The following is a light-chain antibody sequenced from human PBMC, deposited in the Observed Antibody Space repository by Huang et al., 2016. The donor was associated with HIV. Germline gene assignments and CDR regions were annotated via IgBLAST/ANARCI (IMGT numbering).Light chain of an antibody. CDR3: QQYDTFS. Sequence: EVVLTQSPGILSLSAGERASLSCRASLNLTNSQLAWYQQKVGQPPRLLVFGASTRVSGVPERFTGGVSGRDFTLSISGLEPDDFATYYCQQYDTFSFGQGTRLE. V-gene: IGKV3-20*01. CDR1: LNLTNSQ. CDR2: GAS. J-gene: IGKJ2*01.